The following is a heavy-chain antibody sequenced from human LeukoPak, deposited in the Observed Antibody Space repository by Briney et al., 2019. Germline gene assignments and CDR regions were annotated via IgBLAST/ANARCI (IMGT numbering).Heavy chain of an antibody. V-gene: IGHV3-9*01. CDR2: INWNSGSI. Sequence: QPGRSLRLSCAASGFTFYDYGMYWVRQAPGKGLEWVSGINWNSGSIAYADSVKGRFTISRDNAKNSLYLQMNSLRAEDTALYYCAKGGGSGGYDFFMDVWGRGTTVTVSS. CDR3: AKGGGSGGYDFFMDV. D-gene: IGHD5-12*01. CDR1: GFTFYDYG. J-gene: IGHJ6*03.